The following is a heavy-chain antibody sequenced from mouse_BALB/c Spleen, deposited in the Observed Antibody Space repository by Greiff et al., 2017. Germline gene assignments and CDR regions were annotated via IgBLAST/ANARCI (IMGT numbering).Heavy chain of an antibody. CDR2: ISSGGST. J-gene: IGHJ1*01. D-gene: IGHD2-3*01. V-gene: IGHV5-6-5*01. Sequence: EVQLVESGGGLVKPGGSLKLSCAASGFTFSSYAMSWVRQTPEKRLEWVASISSGGSTYYPDSVKGRFTISRDNARNILYLQMSSLRSEDTAMYYCARGLGYDGYHWYFDVWGAGTTVTVSS. CDR3: ARGLGYDGYHWYFDV. CDR1: GFTFSSYA.